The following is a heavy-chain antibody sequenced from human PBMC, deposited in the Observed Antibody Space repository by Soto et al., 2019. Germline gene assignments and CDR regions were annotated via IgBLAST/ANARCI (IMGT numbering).Heavy chain of an antibody. CDR3: ATEMGATQGPFDN. Sequence: GGSLRLSCVVSVFPFGANAMSWVRQAPGKGLEWVSGLSNTGRRTSYADSVKGRFNISRDNSENTVYLQMNSLRVEDTAVYYCATEMGATQGPFDNWGQGTLVTVYS. D-gene: IGHD1-26*01. CDR2: LSNTGRRT. CDR1: VFPFGANA. J-gene: IGHJ4*02. V-gene: IGHV3-23*01.